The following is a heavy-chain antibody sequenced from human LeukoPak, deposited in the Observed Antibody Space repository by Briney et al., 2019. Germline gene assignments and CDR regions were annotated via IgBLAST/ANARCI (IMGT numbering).Heavy chain of an antibody. D-gene: IGHD3-3*01. Sequence: SETLSLTCTVSGGSISSSSYYWGWIRQPPGKGLEWIGSIYYSGSTYYNPSLKSRVTISVDTSKNQFSLKLSSVTAADTAVYYCARLGGVPSYNWFDPWGQGTLVTVSS. CDR1: GGSISSSSYY. V-gene: IGHV4-39*01. J-gene: IGHJ5*02. CDR2: IYYSGST. CDR3: ARLGGVPSYNWFDP.